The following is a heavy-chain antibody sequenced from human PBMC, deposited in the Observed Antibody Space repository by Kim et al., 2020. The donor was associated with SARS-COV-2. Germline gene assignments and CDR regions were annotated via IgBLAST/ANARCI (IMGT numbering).Heavy chain of an antibody. CDR1: GGSLSSGSSS. CDR2: IYHSAIT. D-gene: IGHD3-10*01. CDR3: VRVGGFGGLDV. V-gene: IGHV4-30-2*01. Sequence: SETLSLTCAVSGGSLSSGSSSWSWIRQPPGKGLEWIGYIYHSAITNYNPSLQSRVTISEDRSKNQFSLKPSSVTAAATAVYYCVRVGGFGGLDVWGQGTT. J-gene: IGHJ6*02.